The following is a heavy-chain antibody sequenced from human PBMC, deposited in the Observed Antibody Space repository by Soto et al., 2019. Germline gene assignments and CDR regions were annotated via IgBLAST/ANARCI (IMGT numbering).Heavy chain of an antibody. Sequence: EVQLVESGGGLVQPGGSLRLSCAASGFTFSSYAMHWVRQAPGKGLEYVSAISSNGGSTYYANSVKGRFTISRDNSKNTLYLQMGSLRAKDMAVYYCARDKFQYDILTYDAFDIWGQGTMVTVSS. D-gene: IGHD3-9*01. CDR2: ISSNGGST. CDR3: ARDKFQYDILTYDAFDI. CDR1: GFTFSSYA. V-gene: IGHV3-64*01. J-gene: IGHJ3*02.